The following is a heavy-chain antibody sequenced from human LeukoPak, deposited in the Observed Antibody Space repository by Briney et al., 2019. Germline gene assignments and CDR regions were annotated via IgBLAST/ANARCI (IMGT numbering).Heavy chain of an antibody. CDR2: ISSSSSYI. CDR1: GFIFSSYS. D-gene: IGHD3-16*01. CDR3: ARSRGPNTFGGVHDY. V-gene: IGHV3-21*04. Sequence: GGSLRLSCVASGFIFSSYSMNWVRQAPGKGLEWVSSISSSSSYIDYADSVQGRFTISRDNAKNSLYLQMNSLRAEDTAVYYCARSRGPNTFGGVHDYWGQGTLVTVSS. J-gene: IGHJ4*02.